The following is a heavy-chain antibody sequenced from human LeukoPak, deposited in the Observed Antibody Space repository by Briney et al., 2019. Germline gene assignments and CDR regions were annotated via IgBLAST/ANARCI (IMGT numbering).Heavy chain of an antibody. J-gene: IGHJ4*02. CDR1: GFTFSSYG. CDR2: INPNSGGT. CDR3: ARTFDYYDSSGQDDY. V-gene: IGHV1-2*06. Sequence: GGSLRLSCAASGFTFSSYGMHWVRQAPGQGLEWMGRINPNSGGTNYAQKFQGRVTMTRDTSISTAYMELSRLRSDDTAVYYCARTFDYYDSSGQDDYWGQGTLVTVSS. D-gene: IGHD3-22*01.